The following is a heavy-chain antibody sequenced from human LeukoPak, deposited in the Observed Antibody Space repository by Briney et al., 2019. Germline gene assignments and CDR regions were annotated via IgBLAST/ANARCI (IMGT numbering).Heavy chain of an antibody. V-gene: IGHV4-59*08. J-gene: IGHJ4*02. CDR2: IFSSGST. Sequence: SETLSLTCSVSGGSITGYYWSWIRQSPGKGLEWIGYIFSSGSTNYNPSLRSRVTISVDTSKNQFSLKLSSVTAADTAVYYCARPPGYWGQGTLVTVSS. CDR3: ARPPGY. CDR1: GGSITGYY.